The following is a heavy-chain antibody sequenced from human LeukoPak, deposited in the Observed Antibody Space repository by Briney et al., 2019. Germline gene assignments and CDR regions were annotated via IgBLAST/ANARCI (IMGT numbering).Heavy chain of an antibody. J-gene: IGHJ5*02. Sequence: SETLSLTCTVSGGSISSYYWSWVWQPAGKGLEWIGRIYTSGSTNYNPSLKSRVTMSVDTSKKQFSLKLSSVTAADTAVYYCARGRGSRYCSSTSCYRWSWFDPWGQGTLVTVSS. CDR1: GGSISSYY. D-gene: IGHD2-2*02. V-gene: IGHV4-4*07. CDR3: ARGRGSRYCSSTSCYRWSWFDP. CDR2: IYTSGST.